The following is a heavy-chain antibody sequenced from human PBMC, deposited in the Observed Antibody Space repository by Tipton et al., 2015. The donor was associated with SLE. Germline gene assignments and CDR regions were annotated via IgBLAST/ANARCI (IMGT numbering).Heavy chain of an antibody. D-gene: IGHD7-27*01. CDR1: GFSFSTYG. CDR2: IWFDGNKK. Sequence: SLRLSCAATGFSFSTYGMHWVRQAPGKGLEWVASIWFDGNKKNYADSVKGRFTISRDNSKNTLYLQMNSLRAEDTAVYYCARAPPPRTGVGAFDIWGQGTMVTVSS. J-gene: IGHJ3*02. CDR3: ARAPPPRTGVGAFDI. V-gene: IGHV3-30*19.